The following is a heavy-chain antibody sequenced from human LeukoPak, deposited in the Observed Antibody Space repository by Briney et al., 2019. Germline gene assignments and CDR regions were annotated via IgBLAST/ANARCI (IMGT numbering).Heavy chain of an antibody. J-gene: IGHJ6*02. CDR3: ARVGSYSSSSDV. V-gene: IGHV1-69*13. CDR1: GGTFSSYA. Sequence: GASVKVSCKASGGTFSSYAISWVRQAPGQGLEWMGGIIPIFGTANYAQKFQGRVTITADESTSTAYMELSSLRSEDAAVYYCARVGSYSSSSDVWGQGTTVTVSS. D-gene: IGHD6-6*01. CDR2: IIPIFGTA.